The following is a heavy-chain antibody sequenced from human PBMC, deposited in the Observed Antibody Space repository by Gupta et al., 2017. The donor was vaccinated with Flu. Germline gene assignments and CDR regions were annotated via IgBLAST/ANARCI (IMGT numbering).Heavy chain of an antibody. D-gene: IGHD7-27*01. CDR1: GFPFSNYA. CDR3: AKGANWAFEI. Sequence: EVQLLESGGGLAQPGGSLRLSCATSGFPFSNYAMRWVHQAPGKGLEWVSTITGGGSNAYYADAVKGRFTMSGDSSKKTVYLQMNSLRAEDTAVYYCAKGANWAFEIWGQGTMVTVSS. V-gene: IGHV3-23*01. CDR2: ITGGGSNA. J-gene: IGHJ3*02.